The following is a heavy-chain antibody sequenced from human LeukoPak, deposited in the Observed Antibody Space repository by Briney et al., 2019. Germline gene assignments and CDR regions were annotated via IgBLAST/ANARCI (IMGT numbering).Heavy chain of an antibody. Sequence: PGGSLRLSCAASGFHFSTHGMNWVRQAPGKGLEWVSGISPSGDITYYADSVMGRFTISRDNRKSTVSLQMNSLRAEDTALYYCVGDLDWGAFDVWGQGTMVTVSS. J-gene: IGHJ3*01. D-gene: IGHD3/OR15-3a*01. CDR1: GFHFSTHG. CDR2: ISPSGDIT. CDR3: VGDLDWGAFDV. V-gene: IGHV3-23*01.